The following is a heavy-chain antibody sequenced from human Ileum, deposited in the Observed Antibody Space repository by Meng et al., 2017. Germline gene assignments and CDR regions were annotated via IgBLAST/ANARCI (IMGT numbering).Heavy chain of an antibody. CDR1: GFTFSSYE. D-gene: IGHD6-19*01. V-gene: IGHV3-48*03. CDR3: ARDRSSGWYYYYYGMDV. J-gene: IGHJ6*02. Sequence: GGSLRLSCAASGFTFSSYEMNWVRQAPGKGLEWVSYISSSGSTIYYADSVKGRFTISRDNAKNSLYLQMNSLRAEDTAVYYCARDRSSGWYYYYYGMDVWGQGTTVTVS. CDR2: ISSSGSTI.